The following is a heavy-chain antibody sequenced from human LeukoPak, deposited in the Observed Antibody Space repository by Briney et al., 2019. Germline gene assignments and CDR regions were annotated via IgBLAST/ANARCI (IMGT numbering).Heavy chain of an antibody. J-gene: IGHJ3*02. CDR2: ISHDGSNK. V-gene: IGHV3-30*04. CDR1: GFTFSSYA. Sequence: GGSLRLSCAASGFTFSSYAMHWVRQAPGKGLEWVAVISHDGSNKYYADSVKGRFTISRDNSKNTLYLQMNSLRAEDTAVYYCAAGYCSSTSCYFDAFDIWGQGTMVTVSS. CDR3: AAGYCSSTSCYFDAFDI. D-gene: IGHD2-2*01.